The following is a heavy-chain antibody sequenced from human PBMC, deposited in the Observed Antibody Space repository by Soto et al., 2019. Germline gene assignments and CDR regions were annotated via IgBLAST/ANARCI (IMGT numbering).Heavy chain of an antibody. CDR2: RAYEGSNK. D-gene: IGHD3-10*01. CDR3: ATDPSSSLWFGKSLES. CDR1: GFSFNTFG. V-gene: IGHV3-30*03. J-gene: IGHJ4*02. Sequence: QVQLVESGGGVVQPGRSLRLTCAASGFSFNTFGFHWVRQAPGKGLEWVAVRAYEGSNKYYADSVKGRCTISRDTSTNALDLIINSLRAEDTAVYYCATDPSSSLWFGKSLESWGQGTLVTFSS.